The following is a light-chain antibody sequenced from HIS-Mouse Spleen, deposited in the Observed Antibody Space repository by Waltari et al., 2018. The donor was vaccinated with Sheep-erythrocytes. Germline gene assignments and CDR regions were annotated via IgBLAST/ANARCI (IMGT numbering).Light chain of an antibody. V-gene: IGLV2-23*01. CDR2: EGS. Sequence: QSALTQPAFVSGSPGQSTTILCPGTSSAVASYILLSWYQQHPGKAPKLMIYEGSKRPSGVSNRFSGSKSGNTASLTIPGLQAEDEADYYCCSYAGSSTWVFGGGTKLTVL. J-gene: IGLJ3*02. CDR3: CSYAGSSTWV. CDR1: SSAVASYIL.